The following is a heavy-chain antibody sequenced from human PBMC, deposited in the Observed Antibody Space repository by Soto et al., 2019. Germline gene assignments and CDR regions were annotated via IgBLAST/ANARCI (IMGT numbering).Heavy chain of an antibody. CDR3: ATREIQGTIDY. J-gene: IGHJ4*02. D-gene: IGHD2-8*01. Sequence: PSDTRALTGAVSPVSISSSGFSWTVIRPPPGKGLQWIWYIYPSVSTYYTPSLKSLVTRPLDRSKNQFSPKLTHLTYVATAVYDCATREIQGTIDYWGQGTMVTVSS. CDR1: PVSISSSGFS. V-gene: IGHV4-30-2*01. CDR2: IYPSVST.